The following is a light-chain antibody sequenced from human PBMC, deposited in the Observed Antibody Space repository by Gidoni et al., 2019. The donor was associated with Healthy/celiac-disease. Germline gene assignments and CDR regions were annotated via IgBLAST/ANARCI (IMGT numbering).Light chain of an antibody. Sequence: IVLTQSPATLSLSPGERATLSCRASQSVRGDLAWYQQKPGQAPRLLIYDASNRATGIPARFSASGSGTDFTLTISSREPEDFAVYYCQQRSNWPPTFGQGTKLEIK. J-gene: IGKJ2*01. CDR3: QQRSNWPPT. CDR2: DAS. CDR1: QSVRGD. V-gene: IGKV3-11*01.